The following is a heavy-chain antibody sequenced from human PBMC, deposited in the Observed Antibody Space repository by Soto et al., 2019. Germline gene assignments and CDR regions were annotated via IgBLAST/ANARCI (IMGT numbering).Heavy chain of an antibody. V-gene: IGHV1-18*01. J-gene: IGHJ5*02. Sequence: QVQLVPSGPEMKKPGASVKVSCKGSGFIFTNYGFNWVRQAPGQGLEWVGWVSAANGYTRSAQKFQDRLIMTTDSSTNTAYMELRGLGPDDTALYYCAKGRSIAVPEGSWGQGTLVTVSS. CDR1: GFIFTNYG. CDR2: VSAANGYT. D-gene: IGHD6-19*01. CDR3: AKGRSIAVPEGS.